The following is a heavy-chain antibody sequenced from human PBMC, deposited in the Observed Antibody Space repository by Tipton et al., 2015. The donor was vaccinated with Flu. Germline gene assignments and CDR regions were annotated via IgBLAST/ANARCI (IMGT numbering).Heavy chain of an antibody. V-gene: IGHV4-59*01. J-gene: IGHJ6*02. Sequence: TLSLTCSVSGRSMMSYYWSWIRQPPGKGLEWIGYIYYSGNTNYNPSLKGRVSISIDRSKNQFSLKLNSVTAADTAIYYCARDGDGYNRNYYYGMDVWGQGTTVTVSS. CDR2: IYYSGNT. CDR3: ARDGDGYNRNYYYGMDV. D-gene: IGHD5-24*01. CDR1: GRSMMSYY.